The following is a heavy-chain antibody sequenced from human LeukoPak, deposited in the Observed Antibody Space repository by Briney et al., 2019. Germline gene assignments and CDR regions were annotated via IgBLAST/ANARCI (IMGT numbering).Heavy chain of an antibody. J-gene: IGHJ4*02. Sequence: GGSLRLSCVASGFTFSSYAMHWVRQAPGKGLEWVAVISYDGSNKYYADSVKGRFTISRDNSKNTLYLQMNSLRAEDTAVYYCASSLTGVSWGQGTLVTVSS. CDR1: GFTFSSYA. D-gene: IGHD7-27*01. V-gene: IGHV3-30-3*01. CDR3: ASSLTGVS. CDR2: ISYDGSNK.